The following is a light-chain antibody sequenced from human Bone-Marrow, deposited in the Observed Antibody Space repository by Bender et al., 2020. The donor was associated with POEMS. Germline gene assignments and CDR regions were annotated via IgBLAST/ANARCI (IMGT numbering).Light chain of an antibody. J-gene: IGLJ3*02. CDR3: SSWDDSLSGWV. Sequence: QSALTQPASVSGSPGQSITISCAGMSDDVGSYNLVSWYQQHPGTAPKLIIYEVTKRPSGVPDRFSGSKSGTSASLAISDIQSEDEGDYYCSSWDDSLSGWVFGGGTKLTVL. CDR1: SDDVGSYNL. V-gene: IGLV2-23*02. CDR2: EVT.